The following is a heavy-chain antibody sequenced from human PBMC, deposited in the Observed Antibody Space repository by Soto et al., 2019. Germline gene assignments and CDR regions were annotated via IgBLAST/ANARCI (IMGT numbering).Heavy chain of an antibody. J-gene: IGHJ2*01. CDR3: VKNRGAGSLSNWSFAS. D-gene: IGHD1-26*01. Sequence: GGSLRLSSAASGFAFTNAWMSWVRQAPGKAPEWVGRIRSKIDGDYIHYSDSVKGRFTISRDNSRNTLYLQMNSLRADDTAVYYCVKNRGAGSLSNWSFASWGRGSLVTVSS. CDR1: GFAFTNAW. CDR2: IRSKIDGDYI. V-gene: IGHV3-15*01.